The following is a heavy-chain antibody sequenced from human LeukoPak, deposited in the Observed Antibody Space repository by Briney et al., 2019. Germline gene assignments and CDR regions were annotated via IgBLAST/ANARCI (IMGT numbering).Heavy chain of an antibody. D-gene: IGHD3-22*01. J-gene: IGHJ3*02. Sequence: GGSLRLSCVTSGFSFSNYAMNWVRQAPGKGLEWVSSISSSSSYIYYADSVKGRFTISRDNAKNSLYLQMNSLRAEDTAVYYCARDGDYYDSRGDAFDIWGQGAMVTVAS. CDR1: GFSFSNYA. CDR3: ARDGDYYDSRGDAFDI. CDR2: ISSSSSYI. V-gene: IGHV3-21*01.